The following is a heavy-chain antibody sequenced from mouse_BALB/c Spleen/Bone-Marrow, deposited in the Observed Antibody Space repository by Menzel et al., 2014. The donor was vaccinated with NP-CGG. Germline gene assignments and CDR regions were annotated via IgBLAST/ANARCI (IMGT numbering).Heavy chain of an antibody. J-gene: IGHJ1*01. CDR2: INPGNGRT. V-gene: IGHV1S81*02. D-gene: IGHD1-3*01. CDR3: AGWGKGYFDV. CDR1: GYNFISYW. Sequence: VQLQESGAELVKPGASVKLSCKASGYNFISYWIHWVKQRPGQGLEWIGEINPGNGRTNYNEKFKNKATLTIDKSSSTAYMQLSRLTSEDSAVYYCAGWGKGYFDVWGAGTTVTVSS.